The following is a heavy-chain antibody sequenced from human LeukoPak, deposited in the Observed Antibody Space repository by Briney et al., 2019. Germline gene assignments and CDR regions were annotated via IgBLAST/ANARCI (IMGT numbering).Heavy chain of an antibody. V-gene: IGHV3-21*01. CDR1: GFTFSSYS. Sequence: GGSLRLSCASSGFTFSSYSMNWVRQAPGKGLEWVSSISSSSSYIYYADSVKGRFTISRDNAKNSLYLQMNSLRAEDTAVYYCARETGYGDYEGGVYWGQGTLVTVSS. J-gene: IGHJ4*02. CDR3: ARETGYGDYEGGVY. D-gene: IGHD4-17*01. CDR2: ISSSSSYI.